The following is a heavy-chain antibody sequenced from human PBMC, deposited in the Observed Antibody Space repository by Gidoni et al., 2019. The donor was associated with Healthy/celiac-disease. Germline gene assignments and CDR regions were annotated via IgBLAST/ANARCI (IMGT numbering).Heavy chain of an antibody. D-gene: IGHD3-9*01. V-gene: IGHV3-21*01. Sequence: EVQLVESGGGLVKPGGSLRLSCAASGFPFSSYSMNWVRQAPGKGLEWVSSISSSSSYIYYADSVKGRFTISRDNAKNSLYLQMNSLRAEDTAVYYCARVLTSYYYYGMDVWGQGTTVTVSS. J-gene: IGHJ6*02. CDR2: ISSSSSYI. CDR1: GFPFSSYS. CDR3: ARVLTSYYYYGMDV.